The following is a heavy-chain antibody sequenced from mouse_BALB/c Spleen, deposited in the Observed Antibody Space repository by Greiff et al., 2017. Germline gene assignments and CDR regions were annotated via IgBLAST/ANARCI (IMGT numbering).Heavy chain of an antibody. CDR2: IYPGDGDT. CDR1: GYTFTSYW. CDR3: ASSSGGAMDY. J-gene: IGHJ4*01. D-gene: IGHD1-3*01. V-gene: IGHV1-87*01. Sequence: QVQLQQSGAELARPGASVKLSCKASGYTFTSYWMQWVKQRPGQGLEWIGAIYPGDGDTRYTQKFKGKATLTADKSSSTAYMQLSSLASEDSAVYYCASSSGGAMDYWVKEPQSPSPQ.